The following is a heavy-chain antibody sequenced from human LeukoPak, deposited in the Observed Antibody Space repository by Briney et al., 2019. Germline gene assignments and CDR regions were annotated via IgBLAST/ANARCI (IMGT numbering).Heavy chain of an antibody. CDR1: GGSISSYY. D-gene: IGHD3-16*01. Sequence: SETLSLTCTVSGGSISSYYWRWIRQPPGQGLEWIGYIYYSGSTNYNPSLKSRVTISVDTSKNQFSLKLSSVTAADTAVYYCARVGARSNWFDPWGQGTLVTVSS. CDR2: IYYSGST. CDR3: ARVGARSNWFDP. J-gene: IGHJ5*02. V-gene: IGHV4-59*01.